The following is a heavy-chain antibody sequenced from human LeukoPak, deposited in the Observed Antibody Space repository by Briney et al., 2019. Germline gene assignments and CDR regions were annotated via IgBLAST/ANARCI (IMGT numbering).Heavy chain of an antibody. D-gene: IGHD3-10*01. Sequence: PSETLSLTCAVSGYSISSGYYWGWIRQPPGKGLKWIGSIYHSGSTYYNPSLKSRVTISVDTSKDQFSLKLSSVTAADTAVYYCAREAYYYGSGSYYAYWGQGTLVTVSS. J-gene: IGHJ4*02. CDR3: AREAYYYGSGSYYAY. V-gene: IGHV4-38-2*02. CDR1: GYSISSGYY. CDR2: IYHSGST.